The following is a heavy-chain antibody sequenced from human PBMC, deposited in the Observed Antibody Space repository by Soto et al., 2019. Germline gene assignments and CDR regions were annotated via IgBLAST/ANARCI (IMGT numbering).Heavy chain of an antibody. CDR1: GFTVSSNF. V-gene: IGHV3-66*01. CDR3: ARFYYDSSGYLPSPYYYYYGMDV. CDR2: IHSGGNT. D-gene: IGHD3-22*01. Sequence: MRLSCAASGFTVSSNFMTWVRQAPGKGLEWVSVIHSGGNTYYADSLKGRFTISRDNSKNMLYLQINSLRAEDTAVYYCARFYYDSSGYLPSPYYYYYGMDVWGQGTTVTVSS. J-gene: IGHJ6*02.